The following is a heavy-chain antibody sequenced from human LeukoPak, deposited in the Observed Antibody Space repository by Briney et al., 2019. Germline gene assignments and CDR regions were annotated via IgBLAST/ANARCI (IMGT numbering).Heavy chain of an antibody. CDR1: GYSFTSYW. V-gene: IGHV5-51*01. D-gene: IGHD2-2*02. J-gene: IGHJ5*02. CDR2: IYPGDSDT. Sequence: KPGESLKISCKGSGYSFTSYWIGWVRQMPGKGLEWMGIIYPGDSDTTYSPSFQGQVTISADKSISTAYLQWSSLKASDTAMYYCARYRYCSSTSCYISGNWFDPWGQGTLVTVSS. CDR3: ARYRYCSSTSCYISGNWFDP.